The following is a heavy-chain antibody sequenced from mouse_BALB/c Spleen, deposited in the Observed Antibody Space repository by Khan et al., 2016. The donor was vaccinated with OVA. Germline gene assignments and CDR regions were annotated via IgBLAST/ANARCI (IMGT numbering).Heavy chain of an antibody. Sequence: EVKLLESGPGLVKPSQSLSLTCTVTGYSITSDYAWNWIRQFPGNKLEWMGYISYSGSTNYNPALKSRTSITRDKSKNQFFLQLNSVTTEDTATYYCARDGSRYNYAMDYWGQGTSVTVSS. D-gene: IGHD2-3*01. V-gene: IGHV3-2*02. CDR3: ARDGSRYNYAMDY. J-gene: IGHJ4*01. CDR2: ISYSGST. CDR1: GYSITSDYA.